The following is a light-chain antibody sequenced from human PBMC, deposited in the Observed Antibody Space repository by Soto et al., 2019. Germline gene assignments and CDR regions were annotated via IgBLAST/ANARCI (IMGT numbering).Light chain of an antibody. J-gene: IGLJ1*01. CDR3: ATWDSSLSAGV. Sequence: QSVLTQPPSVSAAPGQKVTISCSGSNSNIGYHHVSWYQHLPGTAPKLLVYDNDKRPSGIPDRFSGSRSGTSATLAITGLQTGDEADYYCATWDSSLSAGVFGTGTKLTVL. V-gene: IGLV1-51*01. CDR2: DND. CDR1: NSNIGYHH.